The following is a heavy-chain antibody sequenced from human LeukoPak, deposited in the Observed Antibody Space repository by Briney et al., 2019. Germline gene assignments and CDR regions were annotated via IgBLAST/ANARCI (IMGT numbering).Heavy chain of an antibody. D-gene: IGHD1-26*01. Sequence: GASVKVSCKASGYSFTDYYIRWVRQAPGQGLEWVGLIHPNSGDTFYAQKFRGRATMTRDTSINTAYMELDRLTSDDTAVYYCARDYSGSYTHWAQGTLVTVSS. J-gene: IGHJ4*02. V-gene: IGHV1-2*06. CDR1: GYSFTDYY. CDR2: IHPNSGDT. CDR3: ARDYSGSYTH.